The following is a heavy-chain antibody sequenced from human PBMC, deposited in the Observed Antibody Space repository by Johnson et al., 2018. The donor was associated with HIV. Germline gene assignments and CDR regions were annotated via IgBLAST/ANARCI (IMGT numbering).Heavy chain of an antibody. CDR2: VSYDGSYK. CDR1: GFTFSNAW. J-gene: IGHJ3*01. V-gene: IGHV3-30*18. CDR3: AKEVPDKFDV. Sequence: VQVVESGGGLVQPGGSLRLSCAASGFTFSNAWMSWVRQAPGKGLEWVAVVSYDGSYKDYADSVKGRFTISRDNSKNTLYLQMNSLRPEDTALYYCAKEVPDKFDVWGQGTMVTVSS.